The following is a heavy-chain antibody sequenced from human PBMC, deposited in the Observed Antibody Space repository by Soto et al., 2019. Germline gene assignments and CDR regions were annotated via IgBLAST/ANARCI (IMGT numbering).Heavy chain of an antibody. Sequence: DSVKVSCKASGYTFTSYGISWVLQAPGQGLEWMGWISAYNGNTNYAQKLQGRVTMTTDTSTSTAYMELRSLRSDDTAVYYCARAVPFESPSDFDYWGQGTLVTVSS. D-gene: IGHD3-10*01. CDR2: ISAYNGNT. J-gene: IGHJ4*02. V-gene: IGHV1-18*04. CDR3: ARAVPFESPSDFDY. CDR1: GYTFTSYG.